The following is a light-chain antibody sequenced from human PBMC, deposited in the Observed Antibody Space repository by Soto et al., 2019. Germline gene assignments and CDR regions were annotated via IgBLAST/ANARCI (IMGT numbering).Light chain of an antibody. Sequence: QSVLTQPPSVSAAPGQKVTISCSGSSSNIGNNYVSWYQQLPGTAPKLLIYDNNKRPSGIPDRFSGSKSGTSATLGITGLQTGDEADYYCGTWDSSRSADVFGTGTKVT. CDR1: SSNIGNNY. J-gene: IGLJ1*01. CDR2: DNN. V-gene: IGLV1-51*01. CDR3: GTWDSSRSADV.